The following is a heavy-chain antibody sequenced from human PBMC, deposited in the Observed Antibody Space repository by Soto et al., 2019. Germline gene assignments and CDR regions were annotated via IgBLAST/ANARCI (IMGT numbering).Heavy chain of an antibody. CDR3: ARETYSSWSMGY. CDR2: IWYDGSYK. CDR1: GSTFSSFG. V-gene: IGHV3-33*01. J-gene: IGHJ4*02. D-gene: IGHD6-19*01. Sequence: QVQLVESGGAVVQPGRSLRLSCAASGSTFSSFGMHWVRQAPGKGLEWVAVIWYDGSYKFYADSVKGRFTISRDDSKNTLYLQMNSLRAEDTALYYCARETYSSWSMGYWGQGTLVTVSS.